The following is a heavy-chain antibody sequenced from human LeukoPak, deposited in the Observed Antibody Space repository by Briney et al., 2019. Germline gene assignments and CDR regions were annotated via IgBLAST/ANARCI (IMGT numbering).Heavy chain of an antibody. CDR2: IPYDGSNT. V-gene: IGHV3-30*18. Sequence: GGSLRLSCAASGFTFSSYGMHWVRQAPGKGLEWVAVIPYDGSNTYYADSVKGRFTISRDNSKNTLYLQMNSLRAEDTAVYYCAKTGGSGRNNFDYWGQGTLVTVSS. CDR3: AKTGGSGRNNFDY. D-gene: IGHD3-10*01. J-gene: IGHJ4*02. CDR1: GFTFSSYG.